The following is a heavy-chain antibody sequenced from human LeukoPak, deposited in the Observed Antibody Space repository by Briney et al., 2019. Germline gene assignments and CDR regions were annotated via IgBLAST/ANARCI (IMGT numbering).Heavy chain of an antibody. CDR2: IYYSGST. V-gene: IGHV4-30-4*01. J-gene: IGHJ4*02. CDR1: GGSISTGDYD. D-gene: IGHD3-10*01. Sequence: SETLSLTCTVSGGSISTGDYDWTWIRQPPGKGLEWIGYIYYSGSTYYNPSLRSRVTISVDTSKNQFSLNLSSVTAADTAVYYCARVGVVRGVLEIWGQGALVTVSS. CDR3: ARVGVVRGVLEI.